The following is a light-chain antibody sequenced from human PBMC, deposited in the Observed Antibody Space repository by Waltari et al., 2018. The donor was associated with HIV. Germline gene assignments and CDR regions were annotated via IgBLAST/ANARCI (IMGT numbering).Light chain of an antibody. V-gene: IGKV3-11*01. J-gene: IGKJ2*01. CDR1: QSVGTY. Sequence: EIVLTQSPATLSLSPGDRATLSCRASQSVGTYLAWYQQKPGQAPRLVISDVSRRATGFPARFSGSGSGTDFTLTISSLEPEDFAVYYCQQRSNWPPYTFGQGTKLEIK. CDR3: QQRSNWPPYT. CDR2: DVS.